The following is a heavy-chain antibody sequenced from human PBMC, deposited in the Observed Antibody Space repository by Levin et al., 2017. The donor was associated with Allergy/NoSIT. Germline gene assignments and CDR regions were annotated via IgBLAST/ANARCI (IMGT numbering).Heavy chain of an antibody. D-gene: IGHD3-3*01. J-gene: IGHJ6*02. CDR2: IYPTGST. CDR3: SRGLWSGYFRTGMDV. Sequence: SQTLSLTCTVSGGSMSSYYWSWIRQSAGKGLEWIGRIYPTGSTNYNTSLKSRVTMSIDTSKHQFSLKVNSVTAADTAVYYCSRGLWSGYFRTGMDVWGQGTTVTVSS. CDR1: GGSMSSYY. V-gene: IGHV4-4*07.